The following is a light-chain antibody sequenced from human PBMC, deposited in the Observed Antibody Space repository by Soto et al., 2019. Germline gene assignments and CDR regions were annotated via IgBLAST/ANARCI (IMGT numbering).Light chain of an antibody. J-gene: IGLJ2*01. Sequence: QSALTQPASVSGSPGQSITISCSGTSSDIGFYNYVSWYQQHPGKAPKLIIYDVANRPSGVSNRFSGSKSGNTASLTIAGLQSEDEAEYHCSSYTASSTYVVFGGGTQVTVL. CDR2: DVA. CDR3: SSYTASSTYVV. V-gene: IGLV2-14*03. CDR1: SSDIGFYNY.